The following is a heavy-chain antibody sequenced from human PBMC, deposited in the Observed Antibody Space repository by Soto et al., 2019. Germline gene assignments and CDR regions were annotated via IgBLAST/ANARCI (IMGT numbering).Heavy chain of an antibody. CDR2: ISSSSSYI. J-gene: IGHJ6*02. Sequence: PGGSLRLSCAASGFTFSRYSMNWFRQAPGKGLEWVSSISSSSSYIYYADXVKGRFTISRDNAKNSLYLQMNSLRAEDTAVYYCARDGAAAGYYYYYYGMDVWGQGTTVTVSS. CDR1: GFTFSRYS. V-gene: IGHV3-21*01. CDR3: ARDGAAAGYYYYYYGMDV. D-gene: IGHD6-13*01.